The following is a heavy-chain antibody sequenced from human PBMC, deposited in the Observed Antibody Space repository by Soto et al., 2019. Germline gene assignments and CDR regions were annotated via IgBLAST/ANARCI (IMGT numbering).Heavy chain of an antibody. D-gene: IGHD1-26*01. V-gene: IGHV1-18*01. CDR3: ARVPGVEPFDFDY. J-gene: IGHJ4*02. CDR2: ISAYNGNT. Sequence: ASVKVSCKASGYTFTSYGISWVRQAPGQGLEWMGWISAYNGNTNYAQKLQGRVTMTTVTSTSTAYMVLRSLRSVDTAVYYCARVPGVEPFDFDYWGQGTLVTVSS. CDR1: GYTFTSYG.